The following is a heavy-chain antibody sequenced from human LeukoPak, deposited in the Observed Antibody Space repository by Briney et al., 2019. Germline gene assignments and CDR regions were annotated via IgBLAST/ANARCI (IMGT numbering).Heavy chain of an antibody. Sequence: PSETLSLTCTVSGGSISRYHWTWIRQPPGKGLEWIGYTYDSPVTNYNPSLKSRVTMSVDTSKNQFSLKLSSVTAADTAVYYCARLSTVTTSFDYWGQGTLVTVSS. CDR2: TYDSPVT. CDR1: GGSISRYH. D-gene: IGHD4-17*01. CDR3: ARLSTVTTSFDY. J-gene: IGHJ4*02. V-gene: IGHV4-59*12.